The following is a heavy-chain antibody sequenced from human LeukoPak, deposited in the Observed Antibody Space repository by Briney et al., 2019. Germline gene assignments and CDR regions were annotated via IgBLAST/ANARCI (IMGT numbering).Heavy chain of an antibody. V-gene: IGHV3-23*01. Sequence: PGGSLRLSCAASGFTFSSYAMSWVRQAPGKGLEWVSAISGSGGSTYYADSVKGRFTISRHNSKNMLYLQMNSLGAEDTAVYYCAGGYSSGWYTLHWGQGTLVTVSS. D-gene: IGHD6-19*01. CDR1: GFTFSSYA. CDR3: AGGYSSGWYTLH. CDR2: ISGSGGST. J-gene: IGHJ4*02.